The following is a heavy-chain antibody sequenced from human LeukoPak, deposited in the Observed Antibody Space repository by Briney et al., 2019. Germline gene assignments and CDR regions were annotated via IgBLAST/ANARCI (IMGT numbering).Heavy chain of an antibody. D-gene: IGHD3-22*01. J-gene: IGHJ6*02. CDR2: IKQDGSEK. CDR1: GFTFSSYW. CDR3: VRADYDSSGYYAYYYGMDV. Sequence: GGSLRLSCAASGFTFSSYWMSWVRQAPGKGPEWVANIKQDGSEKYYADSVKGRFTISRDNAKNSLYLQMNSLRAEDTAVYYCVRADYDSSGYYAYYYGMDVWGQGTTVTVSS. V-gene: IGHV3-7*01.